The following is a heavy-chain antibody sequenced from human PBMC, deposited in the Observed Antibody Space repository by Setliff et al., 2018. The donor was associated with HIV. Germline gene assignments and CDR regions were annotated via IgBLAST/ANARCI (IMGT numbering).Heavy chain of an antibody. J-gene: IGHJ4*02. CDR1: SFSSYA. Sequence: SFSSYAMSWVRQPPGKGLEWIGGIYYSGSTYYNPSLKSRVTISVDTSKNQFSLKLSSVTAADTAVYYCARPGVGTVSFDYWGQGTLVTVSS. D-gene: IGHD1-7*01. CDR3: ARPGVGTVSFDY. V-gene: IGHV4-39*01. CDR2: IYYSGST.